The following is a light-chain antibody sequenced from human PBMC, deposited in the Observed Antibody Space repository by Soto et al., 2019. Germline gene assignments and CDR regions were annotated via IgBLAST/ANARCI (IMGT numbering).Light chain of an antibody. V-gene: IGKV3-15*01. Sequence: TLSVSPGERATLSCRASQNVKTRLAWYQQKPGQAPRLLIYDAFTRATGIPARFSGSASGTEFTLTISSLQSEDFAVYYCQQYDEWPLSFGGGTKVDIK. CDR2: DAF. CDR3: QQYDEWPLS. CDR1: QNVKTR. J-gene: IGKJ4*01.